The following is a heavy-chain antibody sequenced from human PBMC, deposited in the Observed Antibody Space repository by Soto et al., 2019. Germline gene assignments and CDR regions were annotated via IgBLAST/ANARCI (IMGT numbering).Heavy chain of an antibody. CDR2: TYYRSSFYF. CDR1: GDSVSSNNAA. V-gene: IGHV6-1*01. CDR3: VGGSGWHPYFNY. J-gene: IGHJ4*01. D-gene: IGHD3-10*01. Sequence: PSQTLSLTCAISGDSVSSNNAAWNWVRQSPSRGLEWLGRTYYRSSFYFDYAPSVRSRITIHPDASKNQFSLQLSYVTPDDTAVYWCVGGSGWHPYFNYWGQGSRVTVAS.